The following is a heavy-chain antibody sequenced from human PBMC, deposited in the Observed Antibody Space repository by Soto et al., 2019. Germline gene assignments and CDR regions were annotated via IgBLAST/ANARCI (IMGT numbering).Heavy chain of an antibody. CDR1: RYTFTSYA. CDR2: INAGNGNT. Sequence: QVQLVQSRAEVKKPGASVKVSCKASRYTFTSYAMHWVRQAPGQRHEWMGWINAGNGNTKYSQKFQGRVTITRDTSASTAYMELSSLRSEDTTVYYCARDLGGWTDYWGQGTLVTVSS. CDR3: ARDLGGWTDY. J-gene: IGHJ4*02. V-gene: IGHV1-3*01. D-gene: IGHD6-19*01.